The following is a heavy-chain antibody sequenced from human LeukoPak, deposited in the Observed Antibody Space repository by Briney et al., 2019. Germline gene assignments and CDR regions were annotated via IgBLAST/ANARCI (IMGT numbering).Heavy chain of an antibody. Sequence: ASVKVSCKASGYTFTSFAINWVRQAPGQGLEWMGWINPNSGGTNYAQKFQGRVTMTRDTSISTAYMELSRLRSDDTAVYYCARGLVGATEALFDYWGQGTLVTVSS. CDR1: GYTFTSFA. J-gene: IGHJ4*02. CDR3: ARGLVGATEALFDY. V-gene: IGHV1-2*02. CDR2: INPNSGGT. D-gene: IGHD1-26*01.